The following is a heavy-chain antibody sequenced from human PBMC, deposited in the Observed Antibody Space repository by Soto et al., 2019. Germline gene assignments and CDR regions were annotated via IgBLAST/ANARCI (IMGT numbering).Heavy chain of an antibody. CDR3: AKDVPRYSSGWYGGDY. CDR1: GFTFSSYA. J-gene: IGHJ4*02. V-gene: IGHV3-23*01. CDR2: ISGSGGST. Sequence: GGSLRLSCAASGFTFSSYAMSWVRQAPGKGLEWVSAISGSGGSTHYADSVKGRFTISRDNSKNTLYLQMNSLRAEDTAVYYCAKDVPRYSSGWYGGDYWGQGTLVTVSS. D-gene: IGHD6-19*01.